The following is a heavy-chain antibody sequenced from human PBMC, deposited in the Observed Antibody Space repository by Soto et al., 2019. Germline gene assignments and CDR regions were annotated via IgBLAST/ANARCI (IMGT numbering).Heavy chain of an antibody. CDR1: GGTFSSYA. CDR2: IIPIFGTA. D-gene: IGHD1-1*01. J-gene: IGHJ4*02. V-gene: IGHV1-69*13. CDR3: ASSRQSLGFPLGSLYYFDY. Sequence: VASVKVSCKASGGTFSSYAISWVRQAPGQGLEWMGGIIPIFGTANYAQKFQGRVTITAGESTSTAYMELSSLRSEDTAVCYCASSRQSLGFPLGSLYYFDYWGQGTLVTVSS.